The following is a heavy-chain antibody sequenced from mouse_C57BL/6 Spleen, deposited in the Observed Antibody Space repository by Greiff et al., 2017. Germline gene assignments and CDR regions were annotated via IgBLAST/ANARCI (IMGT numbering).Heavy chain of an antibody. CDR2: IWSGGST. V-gene: IGHV2-2*01. CDR3: ARNWDYYGSSSRYWYFGV. Sequence: QVQLKESGPGLVQPSQSLSITCTVSGFSLTSYGVHWVRQSPGKGLEWLGVIWSGGSTDYNAAFISRLSLSKDNYKSQVFFKMNSLPADGTGIYCCARNWDYYGSSSRYWYFGVWGTGTTVTVSS. CDR1: GFSLTSYG. D-gene: IGHD1-1*01. J-gene: IGHJ1*03.